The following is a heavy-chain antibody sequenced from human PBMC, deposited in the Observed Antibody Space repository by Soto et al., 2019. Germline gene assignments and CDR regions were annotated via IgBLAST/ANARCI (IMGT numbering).Heavy chain of an antibody. CDR1: GYIFSSYE. CDR2: ISSSGTTI. CDR3: ARVMEDIVVGNNYYYYGMDV. J-gene: IGHJ6*02. D-gene: IGHD2-2*01. Sequence: GGSLRLSCATPGYIFSSYEMNWVRQAPGKGLEWVSYISSSGTTIYYTDSVKGRFTISRDNAKNSLYLQMSSLRAEDTAVYYCARVMEDIVVGNNYYYYGMDVWGQGTTVTVSS. V-gene: IGHV3-48*03.